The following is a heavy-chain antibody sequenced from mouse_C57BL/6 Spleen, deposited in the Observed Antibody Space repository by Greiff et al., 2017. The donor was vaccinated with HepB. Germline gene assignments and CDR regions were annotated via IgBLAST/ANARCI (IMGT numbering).Heavy chain of an antibody. CDR3: ARGRYGSSLYYAMDY. D-gene: IGHD1-1*01. CDR2: IYPGDGDT. J-gene: IGHJ4*01. CDR1: GYAFSSSW. V-gene: IGHV1-82*01. Sequence: VQLQQSGPELVKPGASVKISCKASGYAFSSSWMNWVKQRPGKGLEWIGRIYPGDGDTNYNGKFKGKATLTADKSSRTTYMQLGSRTSEDSAVYFCARGRYGSSLYYAMDYWGQGTSVTVSS.